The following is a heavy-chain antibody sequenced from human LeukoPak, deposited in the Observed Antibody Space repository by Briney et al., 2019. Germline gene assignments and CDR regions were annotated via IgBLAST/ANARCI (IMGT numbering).Heavy chain of an antibody. CDR1: GYSFTSYW. Sequence: GESLKISCKGSGYSFTSYWIGWVRQMPGKGLEWMGIIYPGDSDTRYSPSFQGQVTISADKSISTAYLQWSSLKASDTAMYYCARLPYVWGSYPLLDYWGQGTLVTVSS. D-gene: IGHD3-16*01. CDR3: ARLPYVWGSYPLLDY. V-gene: IGHV5-51*01. J-gene: IGHJ4*02. CDR2: IYPGDSDT.